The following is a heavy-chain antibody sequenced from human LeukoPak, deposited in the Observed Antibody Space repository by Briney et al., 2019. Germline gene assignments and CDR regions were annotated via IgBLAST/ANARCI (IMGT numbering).Heavy chain of an antibody. D-gene: IGHD3-3*01. Sequence: GGSLRLSCAASAFTVSTNYMSWVRQAPGKGLEWVSVIYSGGSTYYADSVKGRFTISRDNSKNTVYLQMNSLRAEDTAVYYCARGGYYITYWGQGTLVTVSS. CDR3: ARGGYYITY. CDR2: IYSGGST. J-gene: IGHJ4*02. V-gene: IGHV3-53*01. CDR1: AFTVSTNY.